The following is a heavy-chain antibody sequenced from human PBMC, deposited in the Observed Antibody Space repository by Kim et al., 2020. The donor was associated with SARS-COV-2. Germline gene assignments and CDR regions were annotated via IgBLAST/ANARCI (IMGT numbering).Heavy chain of an antibody. CDR3: ATLPAKPSYYDILTGYYAADY. CDR2: FDPEDGET. Sequence: ASVKVSCKVSGYTLTELSMHWVRQAPGKGLEWMGGFDPEDGETIYAQKFQGRVTMTEDTSTDTAYMELSSLRSEDTAVYYCATLPAKPSYYDILTGYYAADYWGQGTLVTVSS. CDR1: GYTLTELS. D-gene: IGHD3-9*01. V-gene: IGHV1-24*01. J-gene: IGHJ4*02.